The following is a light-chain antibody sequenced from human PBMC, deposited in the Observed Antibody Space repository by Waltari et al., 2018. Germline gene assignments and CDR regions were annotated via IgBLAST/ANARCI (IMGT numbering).Light chain of an antibody. Sequence: DIQMTQSPSSLSASVGDRVTITCRASQSISSYLNWYQQKPGKAPKLLIYAASSVQSGVTSRFSGSGSGTDFTLTISSLQPEDFATYYCQQSYSTITFGQGTRLEIK. CDR2: AAS. CDR3: QQSYSTIT. V-gene: IGKV1-39*01. CDR1: QSISSY. J-gene: IGKJ5*01.